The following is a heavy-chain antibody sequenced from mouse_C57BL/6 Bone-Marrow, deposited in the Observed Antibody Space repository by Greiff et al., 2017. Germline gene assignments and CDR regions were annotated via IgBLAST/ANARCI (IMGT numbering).Heavy chain of an antibody. CDR3: EREWYYYGSSPYYYAMDY. CDR1: GYTFTSYG. CDR2: IYPRSGTT. Sequence: QVQLKESGAELVRPGASVKLSCKASGYTFTSYGISWVKQRTGQGLEWIGEIYPRSGTTYYNEKFKGKATLTADKSSSTAYMELRSLKSEDSAVYVLEREWYYYGSSPYYYAMDYWGQGTSVTVSS. J-gene: IGHJ4*01. V-gene: IGHV1-81*01. D-gene: IGHD1-1*01.